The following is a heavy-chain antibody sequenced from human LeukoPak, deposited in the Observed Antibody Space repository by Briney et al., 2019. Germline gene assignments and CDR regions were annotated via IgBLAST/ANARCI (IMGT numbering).Heavy chain of an antibody. CDR1: GFTFSTYA. V-gene: IGHV3-23*01. Sequence: GGSLRLSCAASGFTFSTYAMSWVRQAPGKGLEWVSTISGSGGSTYYADSVKGRLTISRDNSKNTLYLQMNSLRAEDTALYYCAKSISYGDSFYFDYWGQGTLVTVSS. CDR2: ISGSGGST. D-gene: IGHD4-17*01. J-gene: IGHJ4*02. CDR3: AKSISYGDSFYFDY.